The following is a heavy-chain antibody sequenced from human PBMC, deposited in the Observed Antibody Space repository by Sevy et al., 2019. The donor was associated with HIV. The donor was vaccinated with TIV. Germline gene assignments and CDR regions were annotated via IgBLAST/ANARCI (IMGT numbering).Heavy chain of an antibody. Sequence: GGSLRLSCAASGFTFSSYSMNWVRQAPGKGLEWVSSISSSSSYIYYADSVKGRFSISRDNAQNSLYLQMNSLRAEATAVYYWARVGGRCSGGSSYYVEYFQHWGQGTLVTVSS. CDR2: ISSSSSYI. D-gene: IGHD2-15*01. CDR1: GFTFSSYS. V-gene: IGHV3-21*01. J-gene: IGHJ1*01. CDR3: ARVGGRCSGGSSYYVEYFQH.